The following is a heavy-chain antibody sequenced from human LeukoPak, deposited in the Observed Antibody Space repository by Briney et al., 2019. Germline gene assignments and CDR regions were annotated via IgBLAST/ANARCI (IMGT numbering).Heavy chain of an antibody. CDR2: TSYDGSNK. CDR1: GFIFNDYD. J-gene: IGHJ4*02. V-gene: IGHV3-30*03. Sequence: GGSLRLSCAASGFIFNDYDMNWVRQAPGKGLEWVAVTSYDGSNKYYADSVKGRFTISRDISRSTLYLEMNSLSAEDTAVYYCARASGPIKKNRFDQWGQGTLVTVSS. D-gene: IGHD1-26*01. CDR3: ARASGPIKKNRFDQ.